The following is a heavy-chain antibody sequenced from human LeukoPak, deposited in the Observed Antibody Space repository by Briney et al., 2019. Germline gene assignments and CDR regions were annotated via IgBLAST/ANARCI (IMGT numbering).Heavy chain of an antibody. V-gene: IGHV4-4*02. CDR2: IYHSGST. CDR1: GGSISSSNW. Sequence: SETLSLTCAVSGGSISSSNWWSWVCQPPGKGLEWIGEIYHSGSTNYNPSLKSRVTISVDKSKNQFSLKLSSVTAADTAVYYCARTYYYDSSGPTGAFDIWGQGTMVTVSS. CDR3: ARTYYYDSSGPTGAFDI. J-gene: IGHJ3*02. D-gene: IGHD3-22*01.